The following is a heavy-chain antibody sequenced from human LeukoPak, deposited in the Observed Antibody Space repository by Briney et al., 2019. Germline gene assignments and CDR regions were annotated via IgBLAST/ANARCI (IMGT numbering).Heavy chain of an antibody. V-gene: IGHV1-69*01. CDR1: GGTFSSYA. D-gene: IGHD6-19*01. CDR2: IIPIFGTA. CDR3: ARDGAVAGSDY. Sequence: GASVKVSCKASGGTFSSYAISWVRQAPGQGLEWMGGIIPIFGTANYAQKFQGRVTITADESTSTAYMELSSLRSDDTAVYYCARDGAVAGSDYWGQGTVVTVSS. J-gene: IGHJ4*02.